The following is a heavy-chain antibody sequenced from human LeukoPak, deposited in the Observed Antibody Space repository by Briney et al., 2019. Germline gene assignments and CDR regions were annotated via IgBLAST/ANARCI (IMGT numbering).Heavy chain of an antibody. CDR3: ARGDILTGYLVPFDY. Sequence: ASVKVSCKASGYTFTGYYMHWVRQAPGQGLEWMGWINPNSGGTNYAQKFQGRVTMTRDTSISTAYMELSRLRSDDTAVYYCARGDILTGYLVPFDYWGQGTLVTVSS. CDR1: GYTFTGYY. J-gene: IGHJ4*02. V-gene: IGHV1-2*02. D-gene: IGHD3-9*01. CDR2: INPNSGGT.